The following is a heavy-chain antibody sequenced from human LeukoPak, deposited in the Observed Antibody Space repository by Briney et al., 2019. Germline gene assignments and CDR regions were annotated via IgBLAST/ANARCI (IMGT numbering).Heavy chain of an antibody. D-gene: IGHD6-6*01. J-gene: IGHJ3*02. CDR2: IYYSGST. V-gene: IGHV4-39*01. Sequence: SETLSLTCTVSGGSISSSSYYWGWIRQPPGEGLEWIGSIYYSGSTYYNPSLKSRVTISVDTSKNQFSLKLSSVTAADTAVYYCARPDAPGSSSRFDIWGQGTMVTVSS. CDR3: ARPDAPGSSSRFDI. CDR1: GGSISSSSYY.